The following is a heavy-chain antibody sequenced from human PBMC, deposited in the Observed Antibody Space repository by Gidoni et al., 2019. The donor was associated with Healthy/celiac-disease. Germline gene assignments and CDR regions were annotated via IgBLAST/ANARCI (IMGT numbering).Heavy chain of an antibody. CDR3: ARTHIVVVPAAMQSAGWFDP. Sequence: QVQLQESGPGLVKPSQTLSLTCHVSGGSIRSGGYYWRWIRQHPGKGLEWIGYIYYSGSTYYNPSLKSRVTISVDTSKNQFSLKLSSVTAADTAVYYCARTHIVVVPAAMQSAGWFDPWGQGTLVTVSS. J-gene: IGHJ5*02. D-gene: IGHD2-2*01. CDR1: GGSIRSGGYY. V-gene: IGHV4-31*03. CDR2: IYYSGST.